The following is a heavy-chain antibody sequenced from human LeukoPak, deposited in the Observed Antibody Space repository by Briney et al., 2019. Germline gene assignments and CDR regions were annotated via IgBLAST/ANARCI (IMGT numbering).Heavy chain of an antibody. CDR2: ISSSGSTI. Sequence: GGSLRLSCAASGFTFSDYYMSWIRQAPGKGLEWVSYISSSGSTIYYADPVKGRFTISRDNAKNSLYLQMNSLRAEDTAVYYCARDGRAGYYDILTGSPGYFDYWGQGTLVTVSS. J-gene: IGHJ4*02. CDR1: GFTFSDYY. D-gene: IGHD3-9*01. CDR3: ARDGRAGYYDILTGSPGYFDY. V-gene: IGHV3-11*01.